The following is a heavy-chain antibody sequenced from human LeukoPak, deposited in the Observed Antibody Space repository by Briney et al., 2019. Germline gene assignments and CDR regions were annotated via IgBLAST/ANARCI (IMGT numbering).Heavy chain of an antibody. J-gene: IGHJ4*02. CDR3: AKDPQFYYDSSGLQDY. Sequence: SGGSLRLSCAASGLTFSSYAMSWVRQAPGKGLEWVSGISGSGGSTYYADSVKGRFTISRDNSKNTLYLQMNSLRAEDTAVYYCAKDPQFYYDSSGLQDYWGQGTLVTVSS. V-gene: IGHV3-23*01. CDR2: ISGSGGST. CDR1: GLTFSSYA. D-gene: IGHD3-22*01.